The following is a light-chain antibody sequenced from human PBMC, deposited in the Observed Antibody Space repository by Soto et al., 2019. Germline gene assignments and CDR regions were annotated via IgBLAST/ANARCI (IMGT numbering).Light chain of an antibody. CDR2: AAS. CDR3: QQSYSIPLT. Sequence: IQMTQSPSSLSASVGGRVTITCRASQSISSYLNWYQQKPGKAPKLLIYAASNLQSGVPSRFSGSGSGTDFTLTISSLQPEDFATYYCQQSYSIPLTFGGGTKV. CDR1: QSISSY. V-gene: IGKV1-39*01. J-gene: IGKJ4*01.